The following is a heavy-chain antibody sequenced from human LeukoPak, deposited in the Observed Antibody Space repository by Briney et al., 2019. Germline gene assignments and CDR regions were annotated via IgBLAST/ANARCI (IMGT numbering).Heavy chain of an antibody. V-gene: IGHV4-34*01. CDR2: INHSGST. D-gene: IGHD3-16*02. J-gene: IGHJ4*02. Sequence: SETLSLTCAVYGGSFSGYYWSWIRQPPGKGLEWIGEINHSGSTNYNPSLKSRVTISGDTSKNQFSLKLSSVTAADTAVYYCARGLLDYVWGSYRSQRYYFDYWGQGTLVTVSS. CDR1: GGSFSGYY. CDR3: ARGLLDYVWGSYRSQRYYFDY.